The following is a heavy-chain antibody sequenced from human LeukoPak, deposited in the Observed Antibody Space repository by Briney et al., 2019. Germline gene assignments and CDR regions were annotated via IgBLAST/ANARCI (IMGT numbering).Heavy chain of an antibody. V-gene: IGHV4-38-2*02. J-gene: IGHJ4*02. CDR3: ARTDGGLFDY. Sequence: SETLSLTCTVSGYSISSGYYWGWIRQPPGKGLEWIGSIYHSGSTYYNPSLKSRVTISVDTSKNQFSLKLSSVTAADTAVYYCARTDGGLFDYWGREPWSPSPQ. CDR1: GYSISSGYY. CDR2: IYHSGST. D-gene: IGHD4-23*01.